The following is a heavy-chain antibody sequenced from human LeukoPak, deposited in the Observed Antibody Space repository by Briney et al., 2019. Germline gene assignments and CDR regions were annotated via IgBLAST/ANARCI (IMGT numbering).Heavy chain of an antibody. Sequence: GGSLRLSCAASGLDVSTTYMTWVRQAPGKGLEWVSVLYGGGSTFYAESVKGRFTISRVNAKNSLYLQMNSLRAEDTAVYYCARDYYDSSGYWFDPWGQGALVTVSS. V-gene: IGHV3-53*01. CDR3: ARDYYDSSGYWFDP. D-gene: IGHD3-22*01. J-gene: IGHJ5*02. CDR2: LYGGGST. CDR1: GLDVSTTY.